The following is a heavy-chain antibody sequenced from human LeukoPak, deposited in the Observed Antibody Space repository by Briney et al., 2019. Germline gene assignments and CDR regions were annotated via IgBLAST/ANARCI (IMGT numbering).Heavy chain of an antibody. CDR3: ARVSGGGYFDY. CDR2: ISYTGST. J-gene: IGHJ4*02. CDR1: GGSTGSSSYY. V-gene: IGHV4-39*07. Sequence: SEALSLTCTVSGGSTGSSSYYWGWIRQPPGKGLEWIGSISYTGSTYYNPSLKSRITISVDTSKSQFSLKLSSVTAADTAVFYCARVSGGGYFDYWGQGTLVTVSS. D-gene: IGHD3-16*01.